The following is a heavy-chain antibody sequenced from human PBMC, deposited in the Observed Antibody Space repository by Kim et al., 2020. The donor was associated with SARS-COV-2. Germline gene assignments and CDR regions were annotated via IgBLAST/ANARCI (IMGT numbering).Heavy chain of an antibody. Sequence: GGPLRLSCAASGFTFSNAWMSWVRQAPGKGLEWVGRIKSKTDGGTTDYAAPVEGRFTISRDDSKNTLYLQMNSLKTEDTAVYYCTTGLAMVRGVFHDWGQGTLVTVSS. V-gene: IGHV3-15*01. D-gene: IGHD3-10*01. CDR2: IKSKTDGGTT. J-gene: IGHJ4*02. CDR3: TTGLAMVRGVFHD. CDR1: GFTFSNAW.